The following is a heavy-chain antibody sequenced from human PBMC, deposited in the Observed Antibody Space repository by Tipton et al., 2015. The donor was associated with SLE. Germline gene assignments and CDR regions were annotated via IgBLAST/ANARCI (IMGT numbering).Heavy chain of an antibody. J-gene: IGHJ3*02. D-gene: IGHD4-23*01. CDR3: AKDIMVVTHGAFDI. CDR2: ISWNSGSI. Sequence: SLRLSCAASGFTLDDYAMHWVRQAPGKGLEWVSGISWNSGSIGYADSVKGRFTISRDNAKNSLYLQMNSLRAEDTALYYCAKDIMVVTHGAFDIWGQGTMVTVSS. V-gene: IGHV3-9*01. CDR1: GFTLDDYA.